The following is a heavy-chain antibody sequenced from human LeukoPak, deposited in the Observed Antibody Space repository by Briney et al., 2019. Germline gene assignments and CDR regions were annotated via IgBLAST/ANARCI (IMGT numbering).Heavy chain of an antibody. CDR1: GFTFSSYD. J-gene: IGHJ6*02. CDR2: IGTAGDT. D-gene: IGHD1-1*01. Sequence: GGSLRLSCAASGFTFSSYDMHWVRQATGKGLEWVSAIGTAGDTYYPGSVKGRFTISRENAKNSLYLQMNSLRAGDTAVYYCARDGTGTYGMDVWGQGTRSPSP. CDR3: ARDGTGTYGMDV. V-gene: IGHV3-13*01.